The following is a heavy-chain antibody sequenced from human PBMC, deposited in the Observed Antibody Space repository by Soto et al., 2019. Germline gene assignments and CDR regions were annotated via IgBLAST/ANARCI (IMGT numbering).Heavy chain of an antibody. D-gene: IGHD1-1*01. J-gene: IGHJ6*02. CDR2: INHRGSL. V-gene: IGHV4-31*03. CDR1: GGSMTSGGQY. CDR3: ARELPQRQGRNMDV. Sequence: HSDTLSITGTVTGGSMTSGGQYWTWIRHRPGEGLEWFGYINHRGSLYYNPSLKSRVSMSVDTSKNQFSLNLSSVTAADTAVYYCARELPQRQGRNMDVWGQGTTVTVSS.